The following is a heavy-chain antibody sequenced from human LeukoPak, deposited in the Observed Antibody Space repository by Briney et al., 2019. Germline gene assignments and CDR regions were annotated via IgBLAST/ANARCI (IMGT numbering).Heavy chain of an antibody. J-gene: IGHJ3*02. CDR3: ARGLVEPQQLVWNAFDI. Sequence: ASVKVSCKASGYTFTSYDINWVRQATGQGLEWMGWMNPNSGNTGYAQKFQGRVTMTRNTSISTAYMELSSLRSEGTAVYYCARGLVEPQQLVWNAFDIWGQGTMVTVSS. D-gene: IGHD6-13*01. CDR2: MNPNSGNT. V-gene: IGHV1-8*01. CDR1: GYTFTSYD.